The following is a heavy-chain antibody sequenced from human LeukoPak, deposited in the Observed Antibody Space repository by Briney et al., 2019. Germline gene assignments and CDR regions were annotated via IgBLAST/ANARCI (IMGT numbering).Heavy chain of an antibody. V-gene: IGHV3-30-3*01. J-gene: IGHJ4*02. CDR2: ISYDGNNK. CDR1: GFTFSSYT. Sequence: GGSLRLSCAASGFTFSSYTVHWVRQAPGKGLEWVAVISYDGNNKYYADSVKGRFTISRDNSKNTLYLQMNSLRAEDTAVYYCASPPVYYYGNSGYYLFVYWGQGTLVTVSS. D-gene: IGHD3-22*01. CDR3: ASPPVYYYGNSGYYLFVY.